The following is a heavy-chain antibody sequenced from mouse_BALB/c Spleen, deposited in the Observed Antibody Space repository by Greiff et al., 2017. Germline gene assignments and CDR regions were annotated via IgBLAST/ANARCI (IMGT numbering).Heavy chain of an antibody. D-gene: IGHD1-2*01. Sequence: EVQLQQSGAELVRSGASVKLSCTASGFNIKDYYMHWVKQRPEQGLEWIGWIDPENGDTEYAPKFQGKATMTADTSANTACLQLSSLTSEDTAVYYCNAWDYYGYSDWFAYWGQGTLVTVSA. V-gene: IGHV14-4*02. CDR2: IDPENGDT. CDR3: NAWDYYGYSDWFAY. J-gene: IGHJ3*01. CDR1: GFNIKDYY.